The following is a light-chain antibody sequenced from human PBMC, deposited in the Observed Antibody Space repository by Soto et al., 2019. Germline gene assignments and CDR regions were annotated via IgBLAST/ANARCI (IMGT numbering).Light chain of an antibody. CDR2: DVN. J-gene: IGLJ2*01. CDR3: CSYAGTNTFVV. CDR1: SSDVGGYNS. Sequence: QSALTQPRSVSGSPGQSVTISCTGTSSDVGGYNSVSWYQQYPGKAPKLMIYDVNERPSGVPDRFSGSKSGNTASLTISGLQAEDEADYYCCSYAGTNTFVVFGGGTKLTVL. V-gene: IGLV2-11*01.